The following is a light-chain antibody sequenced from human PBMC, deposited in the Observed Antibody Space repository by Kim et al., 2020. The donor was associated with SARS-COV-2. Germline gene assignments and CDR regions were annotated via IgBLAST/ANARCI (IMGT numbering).Light chain of an antibody. CDR3: QKYTTAPYT. J-gene: IGKJ2*01. Sequence: SASVGDSVTITCRASRAINNYLAWYQQRPGEVPKLLIRGASTLQSGVPSRFSGSGSGTDFTLTINSLQPEDVATYFCQKYTTAPYTFGQGTKLEI. V-gene: IGKV1-27*01. CDR1: RAINNY. CDR2: GAS.